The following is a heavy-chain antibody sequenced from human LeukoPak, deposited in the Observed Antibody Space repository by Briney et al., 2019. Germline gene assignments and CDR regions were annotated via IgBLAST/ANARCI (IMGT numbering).Heavy chain of an antibody. Sequence: PGGSLRLSCAASGFTFSNYWMHWVRHGSGKGLVWVSLISTDGNTTNYADSVKGRFTISRDNAKNTLYLQMSSLTAEDTAVYYCTRDVGFYGSGSYYRDWGQGALVTVSS. D-gene: IGHD3-10*01. V-gene: IGHV3-74*01. CDR1: GFTFSNYW. CDR2: ISTDGNTT. J-gene: IGHJ4*02. CDR3: TRDVGFYGSGSYYRD.